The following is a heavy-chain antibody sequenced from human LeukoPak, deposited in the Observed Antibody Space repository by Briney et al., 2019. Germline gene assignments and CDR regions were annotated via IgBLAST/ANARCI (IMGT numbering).Heavy chain of an antibody. V-gene: IGHV4-34*01. D-gene: IGHD1-26*01. J-gene: IGHJ4*02. Sequence: SGTLSLTCAVYGGSFSGYYWSWIRQPPGKGLEWIGEVNHSGSTNYNPSLKSRVTISVDTSKNQFSLKLSSVTAADTAVYYCARGPEYSGSYYGGPLDYWGQGTLVTVSS. CDR1: GGSFSGYY. CDR3: ARGPEYSGSYYGGPLDY. CDR2: VNHSGST.